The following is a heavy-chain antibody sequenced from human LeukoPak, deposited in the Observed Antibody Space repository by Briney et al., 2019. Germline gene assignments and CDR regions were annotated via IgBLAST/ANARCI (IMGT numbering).Heavy chain of an antibody. D-gene: IGHD3-9*01. CDR2: NNPYDTAI. V-gene: IGHV3-11*04. J-gene: IGHJ4*02. CDR1: GFTLGDYS. CDR3: VRDHNWAFDI. Sequence: GGSLRLSCVASGFTLGDYSVNWIRQAPGKGPEWLSYNNPYDTAIYCADSVKGRFTISRDNAKNSMYLQMNSLRVDDTALYYCVRDHNWAFDIWGQGALVTVSS.